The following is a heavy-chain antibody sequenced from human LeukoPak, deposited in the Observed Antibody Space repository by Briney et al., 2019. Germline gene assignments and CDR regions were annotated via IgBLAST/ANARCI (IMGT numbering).Heavy chain of an antibody. CDR2: IYVTGST. Sequence: SETLSLSCTVSGGSIINYYWSWIRQPAGTGLEWVGRIYVTGSTIYNPSLQSRLSMSVDTSKNQFSLRLTSVTAADTAVYYCARLKYYDSTGYSQGYYMDVWGKGITVTVSS. J-gene: IGHJ6*03. CDR3: ARLKYYDSTGYSQGYYMDV. CDR1: GGSIINYY. V-gene: IGHV4-4*07. D-gene: IGHD3-22*01.